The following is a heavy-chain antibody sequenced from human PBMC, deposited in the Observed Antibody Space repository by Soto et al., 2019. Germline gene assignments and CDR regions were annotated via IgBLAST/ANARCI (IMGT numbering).Heavy chain of an antibody. Sequence: PSETLSLTCTVSGGSISSYYWSWIRQPPGKGLEWIGYFYYSGSTNYNPSLKSRVTISVDTSKNQFSLKLSSVTAADTAVYYCASGGWELFDYRGQRTPVTGSS. V-gene: IGHV4-59*01. CDR1: GGSISSYY. D-gene: IGHD6-19*01. CDR2: FYYSGST. CDR3: ASGGWELFDY. J-gene: IGHJ4*02.